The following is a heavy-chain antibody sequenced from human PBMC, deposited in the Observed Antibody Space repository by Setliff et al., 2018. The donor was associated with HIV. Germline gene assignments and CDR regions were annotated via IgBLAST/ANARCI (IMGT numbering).Heavy chain of an antibody. D-gene: IGHD6-13*01. CDR1: GFTFGDYA. CDR2: ISWNSGSI. CDR3: AKAPGSSWSSPLES. Sequence: SLRLSCTASGFTFGDYAMSWVRQAPGQGLEWVSGISWNSGSIDYGDSVKGRFTISRDNAKKSLHLQMNSLRAEDTALYYCAKAPGSSWSSPLESWGQGTLVTVSS. J-gene: IGHJ4*02. V-gene: IGHV3-9*01.